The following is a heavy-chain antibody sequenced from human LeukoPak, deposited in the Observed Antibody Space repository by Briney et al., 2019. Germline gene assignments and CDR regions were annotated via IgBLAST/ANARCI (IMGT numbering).Heavy chain of an antibody. CDR2: IWYDGSNI. Sequence: VRSLRLSCVASGFSFISYGMHCVRQAPGKGLEWVAVIWYDGSNIYYADSVKGRFTISRDNSKNTLYLQKNSLRAEDTAVYYCARKGGSGDYGVNYWGQGTLVTVSS. D-gene: IGHD4-17*01. CDR1: GFSFISYG. V-gene: IGHV3-33*03. CDR3: ARKGGSGDYGVNY. J-gene: IGHJ4*02.